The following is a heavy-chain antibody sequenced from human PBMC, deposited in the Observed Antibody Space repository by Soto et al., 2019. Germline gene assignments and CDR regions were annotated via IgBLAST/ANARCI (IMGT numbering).Heavy chain of an antibody. D-gene: IGHD5-12*01. CDR2: IYYSGST. CDR3: ARNGPGYSGYVYFDY. Sequence: PSETLSLTCTVSGGSISSGDYYWSWIRQPPGKGLEWIGYIYYSGSTYYNPSLKSRVTISVDTSKNQFSLKLSSVTAADTAVYYCARNGPGYSGYVYFDYWGQGTLVTVSS. CDR1: GGSISSGDYY. V-gene: IGHV4-30-4*01. J-gene: IGHJ4*02.